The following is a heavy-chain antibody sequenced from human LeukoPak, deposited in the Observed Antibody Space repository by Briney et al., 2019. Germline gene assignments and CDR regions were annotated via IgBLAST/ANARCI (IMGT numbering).Heavy chain of an antibody. D-gene: IGHD6-19*01. CDR2: INTNTGNP. J-gene: IGHJ4*02. V-gene: IGHV7-4-1*02. CDR3: ATDLKKGDSGCFDY. CDR1: GYTFTSSA. Sequence: ASVKVSCKASGYTFTSSALNWVRQAPGQGLEWMGWINTNTGNPTYAQGFTGRFVFSLGTSVSTAYLHISSLEAEDTANYYCATDLKKGDSGCFDYWGQGTLVTVSS.